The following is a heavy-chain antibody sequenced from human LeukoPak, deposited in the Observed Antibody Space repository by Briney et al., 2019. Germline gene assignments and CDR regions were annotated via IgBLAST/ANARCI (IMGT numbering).Heavy chain of an antibody. Sequence: RASVKVSCKASGYTFTSYGISWVRQAPGQGLEWMGWISAYNGNTNYAQKLQGRVTMTTDTSTSTAYTELRSLRSDDTAVYYCARVPATMIVVVDYWGQGTLVTVSS. CDR3: ARVPATMIVVVDY. J-gene: IGHJ4*02. CDR2: ISAYNGNT. D-gene: IGHD3-22*01. CDR1: GYTFTSYG. V-gene: IGHV1-18*01.